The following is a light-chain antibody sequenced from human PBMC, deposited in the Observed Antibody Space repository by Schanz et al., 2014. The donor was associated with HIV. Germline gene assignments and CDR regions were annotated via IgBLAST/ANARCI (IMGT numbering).Light chain of an antibody. CDR2: DVS. J-gene: IGLJ1*01. Sequence: QSALTQPASVSGSPGQSITISCTGTSSDLGVYNYVSWYQQHPGRAPKLMIYDVSNRPSGVSDRFSGSKSGNTASLTISGLQAEDEADYYCASFRGSASYVFGTGTKLTVL. CDR1: SSDLGVYNY. V-gene: IGLV2-14*03. CDR3: ASFRGSASYV.